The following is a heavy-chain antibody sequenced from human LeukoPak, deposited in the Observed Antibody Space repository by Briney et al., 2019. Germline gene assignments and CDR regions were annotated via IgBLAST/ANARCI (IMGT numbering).Heavy chain of an antibody. J-gene: IGHJ4*02. V-gene: IGHV4-38-2*01. D-gene: IGHD5-18*01. Sequence: PSETLSLTCAVSGYSISSGYYWGWIRQPPGKGLEWIGSIYHSGSTYYNPSLKSRVTISVDTSKNQFSLKLSSVTAADTAVYYCARGGRGLYSYGYWKSFDYWGQGTLVTVSS. CDR3: ARGGRGLYSYGYWKSFDY. CDR1: GYSISSGYY. CDR2: IYHSGST.